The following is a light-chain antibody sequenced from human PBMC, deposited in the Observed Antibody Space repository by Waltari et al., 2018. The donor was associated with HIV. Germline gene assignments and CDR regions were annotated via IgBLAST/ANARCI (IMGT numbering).Light chain of an antibody. Sequence: QLVLTQSLHASASLGASAKLTRTLSCAHTDYAIAWHLQQSERGPRFLMNIKSDGSQSKGDGIPDRFSGSSSGAERFLTCAGRQSGGEGDCECLSLDNGMRVFGVVTKLTVL. CDR1: CAHTDYA. CDR3: LSLDNGMRV. CDR2: IKSDGSQ. V-gene: IGLV4-69*01. J-gene: IGLJ3*02.